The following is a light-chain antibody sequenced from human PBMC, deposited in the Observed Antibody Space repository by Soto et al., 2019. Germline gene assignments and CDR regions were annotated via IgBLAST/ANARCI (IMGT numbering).Light chain of an antibody. V-gene: IGKV3-20*01. Sequence: EIVLTQSPGTLSLSPGERATLSCRASQSVGGSYLAWFQQKPGQAPRLLIYVASTRATGVPDRFSGSGSAPDFSLTTHRLEPEDFGVDYCQHHGSPPWTFGQGTQVEIK. J-gene: IGKJ1*01. CDR1: QSVGGSY. CDR3: QHHGSPPWT. CDR2: VAS.